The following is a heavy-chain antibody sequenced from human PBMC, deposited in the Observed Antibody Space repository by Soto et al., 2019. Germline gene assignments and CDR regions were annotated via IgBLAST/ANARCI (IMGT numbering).Heavy chain of an antibody. V-gene: IGHV1-69*02. Sequence: PVKLSCKASVCTFSSYTISRLSLAPEQGLEWMGRIIPILGIANYAQKFQGRVTITADKSTSTAYMELSSLRSEDTAVYYCARGRRRFLEWTYYYYSYMAVWGKGTTVTVSS. D-gene: IGHD3-3*01. CDR1: VCTFSSYT. CDR2: IIPILGIA. J-gene: IGHJ6*03. CDR3: ARGRRRFLEWTYYYYSYMAV.